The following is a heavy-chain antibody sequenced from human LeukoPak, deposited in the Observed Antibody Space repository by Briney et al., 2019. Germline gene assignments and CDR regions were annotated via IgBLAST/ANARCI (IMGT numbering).Heavy chain of an antibody. CDR1: GFTFSSYA. J-gene: IGHJ4*02. V-gene: IGHV3-23*01. CDR3: AKGYDFWSGGVDY. D-gene: IGHD3-3*01. CDR2: ISGSGGTT. Sequence: GGSLRLSCAASGFTFSSYAMNWVRQAPGKGLEWISAISGSGGTTYYADSVKGRFTISRDNSKNTLFLQMTSLRADDTAVYYCAKGYDFWSGGVDYWGQGTLVTVSS.